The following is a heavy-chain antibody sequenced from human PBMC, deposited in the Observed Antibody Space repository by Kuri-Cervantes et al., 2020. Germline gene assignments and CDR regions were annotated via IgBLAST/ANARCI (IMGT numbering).Heavy chain of an antibody. CDR2: ISYDGSNK. J-gene: IGHJ4*02. V-gene: IGHV3-30*14. D-gene: IGHD3-10*01. CDR3: AGGRGDY. Sequence: GESLKISCAASGFTFSSYAMHWARQAPGKGLEWVAVISYDGSNKYYADSVKGRFTISRDNSKNTLYLQMNSLRSEDTALYYCAGGRGDYWGQGTLVTVSS. CDR1: GFTFSSYA.